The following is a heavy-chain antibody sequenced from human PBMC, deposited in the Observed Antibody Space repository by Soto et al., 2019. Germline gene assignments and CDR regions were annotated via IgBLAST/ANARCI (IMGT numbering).Heavy chain of an antibody. CDR1: GFTVSTHY. V-gene: IGHV3-53*01. Sequence: EVQLVESGGGLIQPGGSLRLSCGASGFTVSTHYMSWVRQAPGKGLEWVSHIYSGGSTYYADSVKGRFTISRDYSTNTLYLQMNALSAEDTAVYYCARCLGDLSLSAFDIWGQGTLVTVSS. D-gene: IGHD3-16*02. CDR3: ARCLGDLSLSAFDI. CDR2: IYSGGST. J-gene: IGHJ3*02.